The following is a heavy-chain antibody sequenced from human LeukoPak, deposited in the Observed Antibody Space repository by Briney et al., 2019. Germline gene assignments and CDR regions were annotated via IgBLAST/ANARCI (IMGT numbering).Heavy chain of an antibody. CDR2: INTNRGGT. CDR3: AREGAGRDYGDSPMMDY. V-gene: IGHV1-2*06. Sequence: EASVKVSCKATGYTFTGHLMHWVRQAPGQGLEWMGRINTNRGGTNYAQKFQDRVTMTRDTSISTVYMELSSLRSDDTAVYYCAREGAGRDYGDSPMMDYWGQGSLVTVSS. D-gene: IGHD4-17*01. J-gene: IGHJ4*02. CDR1: GYTFTGHL.